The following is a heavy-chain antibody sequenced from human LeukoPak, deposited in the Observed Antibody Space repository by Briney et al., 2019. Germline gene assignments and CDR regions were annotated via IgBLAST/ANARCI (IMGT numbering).Heavy chain of an antibody. CDR3: ARYPLIT. J-gene: IGHJ3*01. D-gene: IGHD2-2*02. CDR1: GFTFDDYA. Sequence: GGSLRLSCAASGFTFDDYAMHWVRHAPGKGLEWVSGISWNSGSIGYADSVKGRFTISRDNAKNSLYLQMNSLRAEDTAVYYCARYPLITWGQGTMVTVSS. V-gene: IGHV3-9*01. CDR2: ISWNSGSI.